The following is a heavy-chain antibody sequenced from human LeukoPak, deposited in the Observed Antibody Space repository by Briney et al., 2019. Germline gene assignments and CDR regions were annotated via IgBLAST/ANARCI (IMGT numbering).Heavy chain of an antibody. CDR2: IKSKTDGGTT. V-gene: IGHV3-15*01. CDR1: GFTFSSYS. CDR3: TTDIVVMTARPGLDY. D-gene: IGHD2-21*02. J-gene: IGHJ4*02. Sequence: GGSLRLSCAASGFTFSSYSMNWVRQAPGKGLEWVGRIKSKTDGGTTDYAAPVKGRFTISRDDSKNTLYLQMNSLKTEDTAVYYCTTDIVVMTARPGLDYWGQGTLVTVSS.